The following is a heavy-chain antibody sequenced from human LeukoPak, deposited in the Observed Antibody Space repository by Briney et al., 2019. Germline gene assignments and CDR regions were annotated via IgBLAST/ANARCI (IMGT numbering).Heavy chain of an antibody. D-gene: IGHD3-16*01. CDR1: GFTFSSYE. Sequence: GGSLRLSCAASGFTFSSYEMNWVRQAPGKGLEWVSYISSSGSTIYYADSVKGRFTMSRDNAKNSLYLQMNSLRAEDTAVYYCANYEAAYYAFDIWGQGTMVTVSS. V-gene: IGHV3-48*03. CDR3: ANYEAAYYAFDI. CDR2: ISSSGSTI. J-gene: IGHJ3*02.